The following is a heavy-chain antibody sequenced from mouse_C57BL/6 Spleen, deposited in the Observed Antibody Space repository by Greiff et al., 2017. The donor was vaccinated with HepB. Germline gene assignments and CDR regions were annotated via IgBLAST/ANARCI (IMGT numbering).Heavy chain of an antibody. Sequence: DVMLVESGGGLVKPGGSLKLSCAASGFTFSSYAMSWVRQTPEKRLEWVATISDGGSYTYYPDNVKGRFTISRDNAKNNLYLQMSHLKSEDTAMYYCARDRAVVAMDYWGQGTSVTVSS. J-gene: IGHJ4*01. V-gene: IGHV5-4*01. CDR3: ARDRAVVAMDY. D-gene: IGHD1-1*01. CDR1: GFTFSSYA. CDR2: ISDGGSYT.